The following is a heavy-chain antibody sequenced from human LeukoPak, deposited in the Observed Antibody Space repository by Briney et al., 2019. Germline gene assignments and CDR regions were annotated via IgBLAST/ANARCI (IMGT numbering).Heavy chain of an antibody. CDR1: RGSISSRY. CDR2: IHSSGNT. CDR3: ARFNSGSYQHYFDY. D-gene: IGHD1-26*01. J-gene: IGHJ4*02. Sequence: SETLSLTCTVSRGSISSRYWSWIRQPAGKGLEWIGRIHSSGNTNYNSSLKSRVTMSVDTSKNQFSLKLTSVTAADTAVYYCARFNSGSYQHYFDYWGQGTLVTVSS. V-gene: IGHV4-4*07.